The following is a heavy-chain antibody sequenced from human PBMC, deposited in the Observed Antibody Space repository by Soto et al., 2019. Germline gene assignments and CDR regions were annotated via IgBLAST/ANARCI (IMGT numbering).Heavy chain of an antibody. Sequence: EVQLVESGGGLVQPGGSLRLSCAASGFTFSSYWMHWVRQAPGKGLVWVSRINSDGSSTTYADSVKGRFTISRVNAKNTLYLQMNSLRAEDTAVYYCARDSPYYYGSGSYCAYWGQGSLVTVSS. CDR1: GFTFSSYW. D-gene: IGHD3-10*01. CDR2: INSDGSST. CDR3: ARDSPYYYGSGSYCAY. J-gene: IGHJ4*02. V-gene: IGHV3-74*03.